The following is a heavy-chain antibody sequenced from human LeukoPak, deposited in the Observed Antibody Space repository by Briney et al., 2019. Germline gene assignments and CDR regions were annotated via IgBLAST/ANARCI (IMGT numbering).Heavy chain of an antibody. Sequence: GGSLRLSCAASGFTFSSYGMHWVRQAPGKGLEWVAFRRYDGSSKYYADSVKGRLTIFRDNSKNSLYLQMNSLRAEDTAVYYCARARYDSSGYFFYWGQGTLVTVSS. CDR2: RRYDGSSK. CDR1: GFTFSSYG. J-gene: IGHJ4*02. CDR3: ARARYDSSGYFFY. V-gene: IGHV3-30*02. D-gene: IGHD3-22*01.